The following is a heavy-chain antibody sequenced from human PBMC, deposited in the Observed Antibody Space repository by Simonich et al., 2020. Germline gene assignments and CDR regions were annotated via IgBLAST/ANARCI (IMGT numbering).Heavy chain of an antibody. CDR2: INPNSGGK. CDR1: GYTFTGYY. Sequence: QVQLVQSGAEVKKPGASVKVSCKASGYTFTGYYMHWVRQAPGQGLEWREWINPNSGGKNYAQKFQGRVTLTRDTSISTAYMEQSRLRSDDTAVYYCARGGVQYYYYYMDVWGKGTTVTVSS. J-gene: IGHJ6*03. D-gene: IGHD3-3*01. V-gene: IGHV1-2*02. CDR3: ARGGVQYYYYYMDV.